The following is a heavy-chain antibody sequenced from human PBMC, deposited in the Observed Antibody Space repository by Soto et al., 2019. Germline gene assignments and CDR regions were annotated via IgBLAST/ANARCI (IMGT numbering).Heavy chain of an antibody. D-gene: IGHD5-12*01. CDR2: INADKGTT. Sequence: QVQLVQSGAEEKQPGASGKVSCKASGYSFSSYAMHWVRQAPGQSLAWMGLINADKGTTRYAQAFQGRVTLTRDTSASKAYMELSSLRSEDPAVDYCAGGGGSTLNRFDPSCQGTLVTVS. J-gene: IGHJ5*02. CDR3: AGGGGSTLNRFDP. V-gene: IGHV1-3*05. CDR1: GYSFSSYA.